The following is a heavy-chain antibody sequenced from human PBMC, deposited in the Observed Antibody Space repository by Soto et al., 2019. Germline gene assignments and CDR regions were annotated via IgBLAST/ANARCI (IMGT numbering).Heavy chain of an antibody. CDR1: GYPFTSYG. Sequence: VQLVQSGAAVKKPGASVKVSCQASGYPFTSYGLSWVRPAPGQGLEWLGWISAYNGNTNYAQKLQGRVTMTTDTATSTAYMEQRSLRSDDTAVYYCARDLKYYDFWSGYFRFDYWGQGTLVTVAS. V-gene: IGHV1-18*01. D-gene: IGHD3-3*01. CDR3: ARDLKYYDFWSGYFRFDY. J-gene: IGHJ4*02. CDR2: ISAYNGNT.